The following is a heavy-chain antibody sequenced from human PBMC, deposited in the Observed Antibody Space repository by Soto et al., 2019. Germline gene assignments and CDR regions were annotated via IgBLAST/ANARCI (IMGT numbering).Heavy chain of an antibody. V-gene: IGHV4-31*03. J-gene: IGHJ5*02. CDR3: ARLGDPISGEWFDT. Sequence: QVQLQESGTGLVKPSQTLSLTCTVSGGSIISGGYYWSWIRQHPGKGLEWIGYIYYSGSTYYNPSLKSRVTISVDTSKNQVSLKLSSVTSADTAVYYCARLGDPISGEWFDTCGQGTLVIVSS. CDR1: GGSIISGGYY. D-gene: IGHD2-21*02. CDR2: IYYSGST.